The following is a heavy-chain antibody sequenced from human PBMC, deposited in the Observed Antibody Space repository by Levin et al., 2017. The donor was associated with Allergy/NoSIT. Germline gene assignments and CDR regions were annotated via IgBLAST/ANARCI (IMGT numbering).Heavy chain of an antibody. D-gene: IGHD3-3*01. CDR2: ITWSGTLI. CDR1: GFTFDDYA. V-gene: IGHV3-9*01. CDR3: AKDIRSIFEAMDV. Sequence: SCAASGFTFDDYAMHWVRQVPGKGLEWVSGITWSGTLIGYADSVKGRFTISRDNAKNSLFLQMNSLTVEDTALYYCAKDIRSIFEAMDVWGQGTTVTVSS. J-gene: IGHJ6*02.